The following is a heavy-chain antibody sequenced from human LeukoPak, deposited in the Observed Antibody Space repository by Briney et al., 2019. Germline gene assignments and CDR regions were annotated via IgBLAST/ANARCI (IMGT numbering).Heavy chain of an antibody. CDR2: ISGDGGST. J-gene: IGHJ4*02. D-gene: IGHD3-9*01. Sequence: GGSLRLSCAASGFTFDDYAMHWVRQAPGKGLEWASLISGDGGSTYYADSMKGRFTISRDNSKNSLYLQMNSLRTEDTALYYCAKDSVSETGFDYWGQGTLVTVSS. V-gene: IGHV3-43*02. CDR3: AKDSVSETGFDY. CDR1: GFTFDDYA.